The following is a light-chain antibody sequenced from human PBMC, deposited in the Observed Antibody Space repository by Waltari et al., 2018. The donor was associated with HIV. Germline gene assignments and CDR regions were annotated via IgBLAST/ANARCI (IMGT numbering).Light chain of an antibody. Sequence: QSALTQPASVSASPGQSIIISCTGTSSDVGDYNFVSWYQHHPGRAPKLISYAVVRRPSGVSNRFSGSKSGNTASLTISGLQAEDEADYSCGSYTNTTTSVVFGGGTKLTVL. CDR2: AVV. V-gene: IGLV2-14*01. CDR1: SSDVGDYNF. J-gene: IGLJ2*01. CDR3: GSYTNTTTSVV.